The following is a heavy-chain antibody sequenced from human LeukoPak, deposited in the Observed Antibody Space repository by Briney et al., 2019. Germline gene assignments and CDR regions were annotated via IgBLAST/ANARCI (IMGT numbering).Heavy chain of an antibody. CDR3: AKETFYSSYYFDF. D-gene: IGHD2-15*01. CDR1: GYTFTTYT. Sequence: ASVKVSCKTSGYTFTTYTIYWVRQAPGQRLEWMGWINAGNGNTKYSQNFQGRVTMSRDTSASTVYMELSSLRSEDTAVYYCAKETFYSSYYFDFWGQGTLVTVSS. CDR2: INAGNGNT. J-gene: IGHJ4*02. V-gene: IGHV1-3*01.